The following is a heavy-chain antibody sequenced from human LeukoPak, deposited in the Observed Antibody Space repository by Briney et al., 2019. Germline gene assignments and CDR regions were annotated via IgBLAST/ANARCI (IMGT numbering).Heavy chain of an antibody. V-gene: IGHV3-23*01. CDR2: ISGSGGST. D-gene: IGHD6-13*01. J-gene: IGHJ4*02. CDR3: ARGIRYSSSSFYFDY. CDR1: GFTFSTYA. Sequence: PGGSLRLSCAASGFTFSTYAMSWVRRAPGKGLEWVSGISGSGGSTYYADSVKGRFTISRDNSKNTLYLQMNSLRAEDTAVYYCARGIRYSSSSFYFDYWGQGTLVTVSS.